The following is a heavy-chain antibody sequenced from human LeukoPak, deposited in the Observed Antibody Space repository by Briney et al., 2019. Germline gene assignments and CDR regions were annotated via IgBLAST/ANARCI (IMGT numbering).Heavy chain of an antibody. Sequence: ASVKVSCKASGYTFTGYYMHWVRQAPGQGLEWMGRINPNSGGTNYAQKFQGRVTMTRDTSISTAYMELSRLRSDDTAVYYCAIDRITMVRGVTISWFDPWGQGTLVTVSS. V-gene: IGHV1-2*06. CDR3: AIDRITMVRGVTISWFDP. CDR1: GYTFTGYY. CDR2: INPNSGGT. J-gene: IGHJ5*02. D-gene: IGHD3-10*01.